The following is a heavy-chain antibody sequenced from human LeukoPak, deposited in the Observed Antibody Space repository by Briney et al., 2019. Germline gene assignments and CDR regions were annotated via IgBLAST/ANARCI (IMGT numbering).Heavy chain of an antibody. J-gene: IGHJ5*02. V-gene: IGHV3-21*01. CDR1: GFTFSSYS. Sequence: PGGSLRLSCAASGFTFSSYSMNWVRQAPGKGLEWVSSISSSSSYIYYADSVKGRFTISRDNAKNSLYLQMNSLRAEDTAVYYCARDSLTAMVPNWFDPWGQGTLVTVSS. CDR3: ARDSLTAMVPNWFDP. D-gene: IGHD5-18*01. CDR2: ISSSSSYI.